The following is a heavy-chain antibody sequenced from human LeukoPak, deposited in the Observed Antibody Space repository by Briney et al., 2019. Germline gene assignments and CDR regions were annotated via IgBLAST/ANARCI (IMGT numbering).Heavy chain of an antibody. Sequence: KVSCKGSGYSFTSYWIGWVRQMPGKGLEWMGIIYPGDSDTRYSPSFQGQVTISADKSISTAYLQWNSLKASDTAMYYCARLLRPVAGVHPFHHWGQGTLVSVSS. CDR3: ARLLRPVAGVHPFHH. D-gene: IGHD6-19*01. CDR2: IYPGDSDT. J-gene: IGHJ1*01. V-gene: IGHV5-51*01. CDR1: GYSFTSYW.